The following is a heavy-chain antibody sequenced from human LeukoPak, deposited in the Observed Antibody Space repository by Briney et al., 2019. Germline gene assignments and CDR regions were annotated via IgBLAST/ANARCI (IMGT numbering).Heavy chain of an antibody. V-gene: IGHV3-53*01. CDR3: ARARQWLGVFDY. CDR1: GDTVSSKY. Sequence: PGGSLRLSCAVSGDTVSSKYMTWVRQAPGKGLEWVSIIYSGDTTYYAGSVKGRFTISRDNSKSTVYLQMNSLRAEDTAVYYCARARQWLGVFDYWGQGTLVTVSS. D-gene: IGHD6-19*01. CDR2: IYSGDTT. J-gene: IGHJ4*02.